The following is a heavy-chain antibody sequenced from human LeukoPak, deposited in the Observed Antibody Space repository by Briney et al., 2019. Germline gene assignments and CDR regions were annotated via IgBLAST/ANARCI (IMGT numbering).Heavy chain of an antibody. CDR1: GGSMSSYY. V-gene: IGHV4-4*07. CDR2: IYASGST. CDR3: ARDVDTFFDY. Sequence: PSETLSLTCTVSGGSMSSYYWSWIRQPARKGLEWIGRIYASGSTYSNPSLKSRVTMSVDTSKNQFSLKLTSVTAADTAVYYCARDVDTFFDYWGQGTLVTVSS. D-gene: IGHD5-18*01. J-gene: IGHJ4*02.